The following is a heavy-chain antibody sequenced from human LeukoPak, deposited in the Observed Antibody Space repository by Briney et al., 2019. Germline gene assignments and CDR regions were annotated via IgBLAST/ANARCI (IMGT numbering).Heavy chain of an antibody. CDR3: ARDPYDYDSCGLLTPYYFDY. CDR1: GFTFSSYD. V-gene: IGHV3-33*01. D-gene: IGHD3-22*01. Sequence: GVSLRLSCAASGFTFSSYDMHWVRQAPGKGLEWVAVIWCDRSNKYYAGSVKGRFTISRDNSKNTLSLKMDSLSAEDTAVYYCARDPYDYDSCGLLTPYYFDYWGQGTLVTV. CDR2: IWCDRSNK. J-gene: IGHJ4*02.